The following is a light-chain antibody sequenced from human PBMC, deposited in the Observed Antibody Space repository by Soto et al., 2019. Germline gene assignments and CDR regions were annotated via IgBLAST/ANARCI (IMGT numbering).Light chain of an antibody. V-gene: IGLV2-11*01. Sequence: QSLLTHPRSLSGSPGQSVTISCTGTGSDVGAYKYVSWYQQNPGKAPKLMIYDVSERPSGVPDRFSGSKSGNMASLTISGLQAEDEADYYCCAYAGSYTLVFGGGTKVTVL. CDR2: DVS. CDR3: CAYAGSYTLV. CDR1: GSDVGAYKY. J-gene: IGLJ2*01.